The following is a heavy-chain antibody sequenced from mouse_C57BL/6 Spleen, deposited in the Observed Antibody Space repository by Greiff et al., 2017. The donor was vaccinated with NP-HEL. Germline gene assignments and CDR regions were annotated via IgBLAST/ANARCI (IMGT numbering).Heavy chain of an antibody. Sequence: EVKLQESGPGLVKPSPSLSLSCSVTGYSITSGYYWNWIRQFPGNKLEWMGYIRYDGSTNYNPSLKNRISITRDTSKNQFFLKLNSVTTEDTATYYGARHYGSSHYYAMDYWGQGTSVTVSS. CDR3: ARHYGSSHYYAMDY. V-gene: IGHV3-6*01. CDR1: GYSITSGYY. D-gene: IGHD1-1*01. J-gene: IGHJ4*01. CDR2: IRYDGST.